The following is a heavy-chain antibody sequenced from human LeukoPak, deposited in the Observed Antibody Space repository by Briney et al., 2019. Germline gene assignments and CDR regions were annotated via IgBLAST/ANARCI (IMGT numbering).Heavy chain of an antibody. J-gene: IGHJ4*02. CDR2: INSDGSST. V-gene: IGHV3-74*01. Sequence: AGGSLRLSCAASGFTFSSYWMHWVRQAPGKGLVWVSRINSDGSSTSYTDSVKGRFTISRDNAKNTLYLQMDSLRAEDTAMYYCARGTGSYYSLGYWGQGTLATVSS. CDR3: ARGTGSYYSLGY. D-gene: IGHD1-26*01. CDR1: GFTFSSYW.